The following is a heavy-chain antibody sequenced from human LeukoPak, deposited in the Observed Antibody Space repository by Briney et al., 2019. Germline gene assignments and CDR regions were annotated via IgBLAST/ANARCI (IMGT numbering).Heavy chain of an antibody. CDR2: INHSGST. V-gene: IGHV4-39*07. D-gene: IGHD2-15*01. J-gene: IGHJ5*02. CDR3: ARSADIVVVELIFDP. CDR1: GGSISSSTYY. Sequence: PSETLSLTCTVSGGSISSSTYYWGWIRQPPGKGLEWIGEINHSGSTNYNPSLKSRVTISVDTSKNQFSLKLSSVTAADTAVYYCARSADIVVVELIFDPWGQGTLVTVSS.